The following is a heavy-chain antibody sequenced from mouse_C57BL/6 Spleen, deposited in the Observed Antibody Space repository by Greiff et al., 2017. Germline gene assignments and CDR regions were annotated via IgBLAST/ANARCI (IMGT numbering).Heavy chain of an antibody. V-gene: IGHV1-82*01. CDR3: ARMGWDSYAMDY. CDR1: GYAFSSSW. J-gene: IGHJ4*01. Sequence: QVQLQQSGPELVKPGASVKISCKASGYAFSSSWMNWVKQRPGKGLEWIGRIYPGDGDTNYNGKFKGKATLTADKSSSTAYMQLSSLTSEDSAVYFCARMGWDSYAMDYWGQGTSVTVSS. CDR2: IYPGDGDT. D-gene: IGHD4-1*01.